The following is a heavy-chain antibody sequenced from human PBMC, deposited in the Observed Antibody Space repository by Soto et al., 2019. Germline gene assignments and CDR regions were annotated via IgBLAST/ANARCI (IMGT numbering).Heavy chain of an antibody. CDR3: ARDGVARPPVYYYYGMDV. D-gene: IGHD3-16*01. CDR1: GFTFRSCS. J-gene: IGHJ6*02. CDR2: ISSSSSYI. Sequence: GGSLRISCAACGFTFRSCSMNWVRQAPGKGLEWVSSISSSSSYIYYADSVKGRFTISRDNAKNSLYLQMNSLRAEDTAVYYCARDGVARPPVYYYYGMDVWGQGTTVTVSS. V-gene: IGHV3-21*01.